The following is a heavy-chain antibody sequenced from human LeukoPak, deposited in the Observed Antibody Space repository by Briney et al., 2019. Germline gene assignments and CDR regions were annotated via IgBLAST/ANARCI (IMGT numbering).Heavy chain of an antibody. J-gene: IGHJ4*02. V-gene: IGHV3-30*04. CDR3: ARVVNDFWSPFDY. Sequence: GGSLRLSCAASGFTFSIYAMDWVRQAPGKGLEWVAVISYDGSNKYYADSVKGRFTISRDNSKNTLYLQMNSLRAEDTAVYYCARVVNDFWSPFDYWGQGTLVTVSS. CDR2: ISYDGSNK. D-gene: IGHD3-3*01. CDR1: GFTFSIYA.